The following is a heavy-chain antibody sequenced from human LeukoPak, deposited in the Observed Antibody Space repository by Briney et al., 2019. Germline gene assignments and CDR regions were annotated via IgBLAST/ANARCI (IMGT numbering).Heavy chain of an antibody. D-gene: IGHD6-19*01. CDR1: GGTFNSYA. J-gene: IGHJ4*02. CDR3: ARGPSLAVAGLCDY. Sequence: SVKVSCKASGGTFNSYAISWVRQAPGQGLEWMGGIIPIFGTANYAQKFQGRVTITADESTSTAYMELSSLRSEDTAVYYCARGPSLAVAGLCDYWGQGTLVTVSS. CDR2: IIPIFGTA. V-gene: IGHV1-69*13.